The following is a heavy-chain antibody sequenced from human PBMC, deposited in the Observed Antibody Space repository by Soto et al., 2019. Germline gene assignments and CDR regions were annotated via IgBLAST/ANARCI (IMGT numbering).Heavy chain of an antibody. CDR3: AREDGYCSSTSCYEGGDYYYYYGMDV. D-gene: IGHD2-2*01. V-gene: IGHV1-69*13. J-gene: IGHJ6*02. CDR1: GGTFSSYA. Sequence: SVKVSCKASGGTFSSYAISWVRQAPGRGLEWMGGIIPIFGTANYAQKFQGRVTITADESTSTAYMELSSLRSEDTAVYYCAREDGYCSSTSCYEGGDYYYYYGMDVWGQGTTVTVSS. CDR2: IIPIFGTA.